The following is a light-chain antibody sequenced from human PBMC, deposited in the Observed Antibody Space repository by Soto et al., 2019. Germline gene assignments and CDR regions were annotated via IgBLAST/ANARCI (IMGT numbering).Light chain of an antibody. CDR3: QQYKNWPTFT. J-gene: IGKJ3*01. CDR2: GAS. V-gene: IGKV3-15*01. CDR1: QYVASN. Sequence: EIVMTQSPATLSVSPGERATLSCRASQYVASNLAWYQQKPGQAPRLLIYGASTRATGVPARFSGSGSGTEFTLTISSLQSEDFAVYYCQQYKNWPTFTFGPGTKVDIK.